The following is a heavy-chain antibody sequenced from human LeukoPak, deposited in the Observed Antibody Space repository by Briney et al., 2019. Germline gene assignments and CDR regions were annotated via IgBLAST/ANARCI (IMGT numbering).Heavy chain of an antibody. CDR1: GGSISISSDY. Sequence: SGTLSLTCTVSGGSISISSDYWGWIRQPPGKGLEWIGDIYYSGTTNYNPSLKSRDTMSVDTSKNQFSLKLNSATAADTAVYYCARRLSTRSYYLDDWGQGTLVTVSS. CDR3: ARRLSTRSYYLDD. CDR2: IYYSGTT. D-gene: IGHD2/OR15-2a*01. J-gene: IGHJ4*02. V-gene: IGHV4-39*01.